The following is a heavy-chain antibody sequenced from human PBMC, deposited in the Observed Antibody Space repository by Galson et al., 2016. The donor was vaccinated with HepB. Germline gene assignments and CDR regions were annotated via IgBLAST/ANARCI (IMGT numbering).Heavy chain of an antibody. CDR3: ARGSTYVWGSYRIY. V-gene: IGHV1-69*13. J-gene: IGHJ4*02. CDR2: IIPMFGVP. CDR1: GGTFNNYA. Sequence: SVKVSCKASGGTFNNYAISWVRQALGQGLEWMGGIIPMFGVPNYAQKFQDRVTITANESTSTVYMELRSLRTDDTAVYYCARGSTYVWGSYRIYWGQGTLVTVSS. D-gene: IGHD3-16*02.